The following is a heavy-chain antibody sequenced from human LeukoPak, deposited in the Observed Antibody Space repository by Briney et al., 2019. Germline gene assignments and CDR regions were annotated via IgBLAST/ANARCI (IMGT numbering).Heavy chain of an antibody. Sequence: GASVKVSCKASGYTFTGYYMHWVRQAPGQGLEWMGWINPNSGGTNYAQKFQGRVIMTRDTSISTAYMELSRLRSDDTAVYYCARDTLPAAIVWFDPWGQGTLVTVSS. CDR1: GYTFTGYY. V-gene: IGHV1-2*02. CDR3: ARDTLPAAIVWFDP. D-gene: IGHD2-2*01. J-gene: IGHJ5*02. CDR2: INPNSGGT.